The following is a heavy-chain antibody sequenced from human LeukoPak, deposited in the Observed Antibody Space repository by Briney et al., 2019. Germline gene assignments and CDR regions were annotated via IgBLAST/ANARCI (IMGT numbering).Heavy chain of an antibody. J-gene: IGHJ3*02. V-gene: IGHV4-4*07. Sequence: RASETLSLTCTVSGASIGSFYWVWIRQPAGKGLEWIGRLYNGGDTNYSPSLRSRVTMPVHTSKNQFSLKLKSVTAADTAVYYCARGVEASGVGFYAFDIWGQGTMVTVSS. CDR1: GASIGSFY. CDR3: ARGVEASGVGFYAFDI. CDR2: LYNGGDT. D-gene: IGHD6-13*01.